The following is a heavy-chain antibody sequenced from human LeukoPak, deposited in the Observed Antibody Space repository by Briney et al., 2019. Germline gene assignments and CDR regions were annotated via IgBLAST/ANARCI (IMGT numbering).Heavy chain of an antibody. V-gene: IGHV3-30*02. D-gene: IGHD2-21*02. J-gene: IGHJ4*02. CDR1: GFTSSSYG. CDR2: IRYDGSNK. CDR3: AKDHANTPVVTN. Sequence: GGSLRLSCAASGFTSSSYGMHWVRQAPGKGLEWVAFIRYDGSNKYYADSVTGRFTVSRDNSKNTVDLQMNNLRVDDTAIYYCAKDHANTPVVTNWGQGILVSVSS.